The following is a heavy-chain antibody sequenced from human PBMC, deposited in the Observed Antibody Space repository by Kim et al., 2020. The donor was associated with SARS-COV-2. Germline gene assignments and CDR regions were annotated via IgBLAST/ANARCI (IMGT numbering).Heavy chain of an antibody. Sequence: SETLSLTCTVSGGSISSGGYYWSWIRQHPGKGLEWIGYIYYSGSTYYNPSLKSRVTISVDTSKNQFSLKLSSVTAADTAVYYCARLTYGSGSYYFHFDYWGQGTLVTVSS. CDR2: IYYSGST. D-gene: IGHD3-10*01. CDR3: ARLTYGSGSYYFHFDY. V-gene: IGHV4-31*03. CDR1: GGSISSGGYY. J-gene: IGHJ4*02.